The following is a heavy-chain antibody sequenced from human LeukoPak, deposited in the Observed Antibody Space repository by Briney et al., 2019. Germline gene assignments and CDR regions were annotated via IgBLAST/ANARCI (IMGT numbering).Heavy chain of an antibody. V-gene: IGHV4-59*08. Sequence: SETLSLTCTVSGGSISSYYWSWIRQPPGKGLEWIGYIYYSGSTNYNPSLKSRVTISVDTSKNQFSLKLSSVTAADTAVYYCARRVRYYDSSGYFLYAFDIWGQGTMVTVSS. CDR2: IYYSGST. J-gene: IGHJ3*02. D-gene: IGHD3-22*01. CDR1: GGSISSYY. CDR3: ARRVRYYDSSGYFLYAFDI.